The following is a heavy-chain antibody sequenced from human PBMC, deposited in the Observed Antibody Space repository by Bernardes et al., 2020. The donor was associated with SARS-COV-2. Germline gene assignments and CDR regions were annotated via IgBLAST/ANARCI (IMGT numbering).Heavy chain of an antibody. CDR3: ARAGARIVGARFDY. CDR2: ISYSGST. J-gene: IGHJ4*02. V-gene: IGHV4-59*01. Sequence: SETLSLTRTVSGDSISSYYWNWIRQPPGKGLEWIGYISYSGSTNYNPSLNSRVTISVDTSKNQFSLKLGSVTAADTAAYYCARAGARIVGARFDYWGRGTQVTVSS. D-gene: IGHD1-26*01. CDR1: GDSISSYY.